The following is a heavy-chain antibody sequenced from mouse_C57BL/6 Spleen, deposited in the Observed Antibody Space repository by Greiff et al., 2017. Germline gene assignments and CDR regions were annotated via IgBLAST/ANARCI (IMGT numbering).Heavy chain of an antibody. Sequence: EVQGVESGGGLVKPGGSLKLSCAASGFTFSSYAMSWVRQAPEKRLEWVATISDGGSYTYYPDNVKGRFTISRDNAKNNLYLQMSHLKSEDTAMYYCAREGDVTGPVAYWGQGTLVTVSA. CDR1: GFTFSSYA. J-gene: IGHJ3*01. CDR3: AREGDVTGPVAY. CDR2: ISDGGSYT. D-gene: IGHD4-1*01. V-gene: IGHV5-4*01.